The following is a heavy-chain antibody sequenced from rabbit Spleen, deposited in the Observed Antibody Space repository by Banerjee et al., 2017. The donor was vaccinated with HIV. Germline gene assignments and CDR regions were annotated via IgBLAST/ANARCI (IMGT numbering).Heavy chain of an antibody. J-gene: IGHJ2*01. V-gene: IGHV1S40*01. Sequence: QSLEESGGGLVKPGGTLTLTCKASGIDFSGYYYMCWVRQAPGKGLECIACIYADSSGSTYYASWAKGRFTISKTSSTTVTLEMTSLTAADTATYFCARNYVNAFDPWGQGTLVTVS. CDR2: IYADSSGST. D-gene: IGHD1-1*01. CDR1: GIDFSGYYY. CDR3: ARNYVNAFDP.